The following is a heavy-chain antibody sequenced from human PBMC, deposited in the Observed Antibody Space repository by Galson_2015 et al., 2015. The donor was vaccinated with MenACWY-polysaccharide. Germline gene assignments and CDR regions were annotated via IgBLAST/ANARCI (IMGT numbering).Heavy chain of an antibody. CDR2: ILDGGRP. J-gene: IGHJ4*02. D-gene: IGHD2-2*01. CDR3: AKVEEASGLITSFADY. V-gene: IGHV3-23*01. Sequence: SLRLSCAASGFSFNSYAMTWVRQAPGKGLVWVSGILDGGRPSYADSVKGRFTISRDNSKNTFYLQMDSLRAEDTSVYYRAKVEEASGLITSFADYWGQGTLVTVSS. CDR1: GFSFNSYA.